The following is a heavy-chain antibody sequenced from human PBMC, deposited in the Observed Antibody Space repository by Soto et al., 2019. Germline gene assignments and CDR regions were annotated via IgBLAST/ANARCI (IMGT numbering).Heavy chain of an antibody. V-gene: IGHV4-39*01. D-gene: IGHD3-3*01. J-gene: IGHJ6*03. CDR3: AQYERITIFGVVTDTTYYYYYMDI. CDR2: IYYSGST. Sequence: SETLSLTCTVSGGSISSSSYYWGWIRQPPGKGLEWIGSIYYSGSTYYNPSLKSRVTISVDTSKNQFSLKLSSVTAADTAVYYCAQYERITIFGVVTDTTYYYYYMDIWGKGTTVTVSS. CDR1: GGSISSSSYY.